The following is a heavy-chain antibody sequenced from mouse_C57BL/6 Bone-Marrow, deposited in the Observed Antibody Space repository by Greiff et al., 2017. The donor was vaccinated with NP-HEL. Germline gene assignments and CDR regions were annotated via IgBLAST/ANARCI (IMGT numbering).Heavy chain of an antibody. D-gene: IGHD1-1*02. CDR1: GFSLSTSGMG. Sequence: QVTLKVSGPGILQSSQTLSLTCSFSGFSLSTSGMGVSWLRQPSGKGLEWLAHIYWDDDKRYNPSLKSRLTISQDTSRNQVFLKITEVDTADTATCYCARSRYCGYSMDYWGQGTSVTVSS. V-gene: IGHV8-12*01. J-gene: IGHJ4*01. CDR3: ARSRYCGYSMDY. CDR2: IYWDDDK.